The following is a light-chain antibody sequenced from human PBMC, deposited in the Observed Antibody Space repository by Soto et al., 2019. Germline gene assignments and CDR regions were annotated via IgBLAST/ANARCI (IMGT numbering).Light chain of an antibody. J-gene: IGLJ3*02. CDR3: QVWDSGVV. CDR2: RDT. V-gene: IGLV3-9*01. Sequence: SYELTQPLSVSVALGQTARITCGGNNIGTKNVHWYQQKPGHAPVLVIYRDTNRPSGIPERFSGFNSGDTATLTISRAQAGDEADYYCQVWDSGVVFGGGTKLTVL. CDR1: NIGTKN.